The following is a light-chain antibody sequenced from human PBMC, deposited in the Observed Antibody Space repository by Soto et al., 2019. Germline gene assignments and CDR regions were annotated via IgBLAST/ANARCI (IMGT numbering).Light chain of an antibody. CDR1: QTISSW. Sequence: DIQMTQSPSTLSGSVGDRVTITCRASQTISSWLAWYQQKPGKAPKLLIYKASNLKSGVPSRFSGSGSGTEFTLTISSLQPDDFATYYCQQYMSYSFGQGTKVDIK. V-gene: IGKV1-5*03. CDR2: KAS. CDR3: QQYMSYS. J-gene: IGKJ1*01.